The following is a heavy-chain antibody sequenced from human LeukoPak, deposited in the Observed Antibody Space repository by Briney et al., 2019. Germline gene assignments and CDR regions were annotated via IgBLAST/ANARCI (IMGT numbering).Heavy chain of an antibody. CDR1: GFTFSSYA. CDR3: AKWGLVTGTTRDY. V-gene: IGHV3-23*01. CDR2: ISGSGGST. Sequence: PGGSLRLSCAASGFTFSSYAMSWVRQALGKGLEWVSAISGSGGSTYYADSVKGRFTISRDNSKNTLYLQMNSLRAEDTAVYYCAKWGLVTGTTRDYWGQGTLVTVSS. J-gene: IGHJ4*02. D-gene: IGHD1-20*01.